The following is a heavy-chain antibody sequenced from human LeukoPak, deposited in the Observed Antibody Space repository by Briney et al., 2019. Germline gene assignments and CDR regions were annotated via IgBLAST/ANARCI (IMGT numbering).Heavy chain of an antibody. D-gene: IGHD6-13*01. CDR2: INPNSGNT. J-gene: IGHJ6*03. V-gene: IGHV1-8*02. CDR1: GYTFTGYY. Sequence: GASVKVSCKASGYTFTGYYMHWVRQAPGQGLEWMGWINPNSGNTGYAQKFQGRVAMTRNTSISTAYVELSSLRSEDTAVYYCARASSSWYVGLSYYYYYYMDVWGKGTTVTISS. CDR3: ARASSSWYVGLSYYYYYYMDV.